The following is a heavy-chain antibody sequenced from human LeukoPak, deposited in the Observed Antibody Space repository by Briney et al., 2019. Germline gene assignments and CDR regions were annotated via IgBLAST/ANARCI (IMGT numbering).Heavy chain of an antibody. V-gene: IGHV3-30*18. CDR3: AKDKIAVAGRHFDY. D-gene: IGHD6-19*01. Sequence: GGSLRLSCAASGFTFSSYGLHWVRQAPGEGLEWVAVISYDGSNKYYADSVKGRFTISRDNSKNTLYLQMNSLRAEDTAVYYCAKDKIAVAGRHFDYWGQGTLVTVSS. CDR1: GFTFSSYG. CDR2: ISYDGSNK. J-gene: IGHJ4*02.